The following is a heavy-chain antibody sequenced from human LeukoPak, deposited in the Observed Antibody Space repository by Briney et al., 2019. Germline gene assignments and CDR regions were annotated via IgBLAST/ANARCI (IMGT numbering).Heavy chain of an antibody. CDR2: IYTSGST. V-gene: IGHV4-61*02. D-gene: IGHD4-11*01. CDR3: ARELPYSNYGDYYYYYYMDV. CDR1: GGSISSGSYY. J-gene: IGHJ6*03. Sequence: SQTLSLTCTVSGGSISSGSYYWSWIWQPAGKGLEWIGRIYTSGSTNYNPSLKSRVTISVDTSKNQFSLKLSSVTAADTAVYYCARELPYSNYGDYYYYYYMDVWGKGTTVTVSS.